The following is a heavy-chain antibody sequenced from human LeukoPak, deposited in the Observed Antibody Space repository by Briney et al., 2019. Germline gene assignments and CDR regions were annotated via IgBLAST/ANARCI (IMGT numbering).Heavy chain of an antibody. CDR1: GGSISDTNW. CDR2: VNLQGST. CDR3: AREGGPYRPLDY. J-gene: IGHJ4*02. Sequence: PSGTLSLTCGVSGGSISDTNWWTWFRQPPGKGLGWIGEVNLQGSTNYNSSLKSRVAISVDKSENHISLKLTSVTAADTAVYYCAREGGPYRPLDYSGQGTLVTVAS. V-gene: IGHV4-4*02.